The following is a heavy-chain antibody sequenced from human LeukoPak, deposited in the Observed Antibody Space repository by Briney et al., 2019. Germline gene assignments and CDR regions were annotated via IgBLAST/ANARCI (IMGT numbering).Heavy chain of an antibody. D-gene: IGHD1-26*01. J-gene: IGHJ4*02. Sequence: ASVKVSCKASGYTFTSYGISWVRQAPGQGLEWVGWINPNSGGTNYAQKFQGRVTMTRDTSISTAYMELSRLRSDDAAVYYCARARVGAYDYWGQGTLVTVSS. CDR3: ARARVGAYDY. CDR1: GYTFTSYG. V-gene: IGHV1-2*02. CDR2: INPNSGGT.